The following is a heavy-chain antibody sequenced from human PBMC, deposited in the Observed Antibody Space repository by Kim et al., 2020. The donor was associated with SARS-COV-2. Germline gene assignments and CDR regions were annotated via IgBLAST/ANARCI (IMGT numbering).Heavy chain of an antibody. CDR1: GFTFSSYW. CDR2: INSDGSST. Sequence: GGSLRLSCAASGFTFSSYWMHWVRRAPGKGLVWVSRINSDGSSTSYADSVKGRFTISRDNAKNTLYLQMNSLRAEDTAVYYCAREGWGYYYDSSGFNYYYYGMDVWGQGTTVTVSS. V-gene: IGHV3-74*01. CDR3: AREGWGYYYDSSGFNYYYYGMDV. D-gene: IGHD3-22*01. J-gene: IGHJ6*02.